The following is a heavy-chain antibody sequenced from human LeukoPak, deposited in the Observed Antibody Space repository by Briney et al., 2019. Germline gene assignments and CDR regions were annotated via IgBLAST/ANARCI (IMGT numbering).Heavy chain of an antibody. CDR1: GFTFSSYA. Sequence: GGSLRLSCAASGFTFSSYAMSWVRQAPGKGLEWVSAISGSGGSTYCADSVKGRFTISRDNSKNTLYLQMNSLRAEDTAVYYCAKDYGFWSGLDYWGQGTLVTVSS. CDR2: ISGSGGST. V-gene: IGHV3-23*01. J-gene: IGHJ4*02. CDR3: AKDYGFWSGLDY. D-gene: IGHD3/OR15-3a*01.